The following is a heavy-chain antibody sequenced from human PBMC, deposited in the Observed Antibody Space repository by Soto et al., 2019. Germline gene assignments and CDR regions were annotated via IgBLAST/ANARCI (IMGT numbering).Heavy chain of an antibody. CDR1: GFTFSSYS. CDR3: ARDQPGYSYGYGLGY. V-gene: IGHV3-21*01. J-gene: IGHJ4*02. D-gene: IGHD5-18*01. CDR2: ISSSSSYI. Sequence: EVQLVESGGGLVKPGGSLRLSCAASGFTFSSYSMNWFRQAPGKGLEWVSSISSSSSYIYYADSVKGRFTISRDNAKNSLYLQMNSPRAEDTAVYYCARDQPGYSYGYGLGYWGQGPLGTVSS.